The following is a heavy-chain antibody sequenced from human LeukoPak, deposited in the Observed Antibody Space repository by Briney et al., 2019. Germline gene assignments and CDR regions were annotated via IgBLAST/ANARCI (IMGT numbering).Heavy chain of an antibody. D-gene: IGHD3-9*01. V-gene: IGHV3-23*01. J-gene: IGHJ4*02. CDR2: ITGSGGNT. CDR1: GFTFSNYA. CDR3: AKWGDYDVLTGYYVSDY. Sequence: GGSLRLSCAASGFTFSNYAMSWVRQAPGKGLEWVSAITGSGGNTYYADSVKCRFTISRDNSKNTLYLQMNSLRAEDTAVYYCAKWGDYDVLTGYYVSDYWGQGTLVTVYS.